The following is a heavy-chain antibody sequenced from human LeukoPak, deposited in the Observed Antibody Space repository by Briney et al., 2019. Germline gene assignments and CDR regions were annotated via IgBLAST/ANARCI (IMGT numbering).Heavy chain of an antibody. D-gene: IGHD3-3*01. CDR2: ISGSGGGT. CDR3: AKGTWSGIYYFDS. J-gene: IGHJ4*02. CDR1: GFTFTTYW. Sequence: PGGSLRPSCAASGFTFTTYWMSWVRQAPGKGLEWVSAISGSGGGTYYTDSVKGRFTISRDNSKNTLYLQMNSLRAEDTAVYYCAKGTWSGIYYFDSWGQGTLVTVSS. V-gene: IGHV3-23*01.